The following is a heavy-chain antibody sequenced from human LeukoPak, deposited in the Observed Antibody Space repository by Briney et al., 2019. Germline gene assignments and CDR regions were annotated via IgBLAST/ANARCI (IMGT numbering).Heavy chain of an antibody. D-gene: IGHD1-7*01. V-gene: IGHV1-2*02. J-gene: IGHJ5*02. CDR1: GYTFTSYG. Sequence: ASVKVSCKASGYTFTSYGISWVRQAPGQGLEWMGWINPNSGGTNYAQKFQGRVTMTRDTSISTAYMELSRLRSDDTAVYYCARNTMRGTGTNWFDPWGQGTLVTVSS. CDR3: ARNTMRGTGTNWFDP. CDR2: INPNSGGT.